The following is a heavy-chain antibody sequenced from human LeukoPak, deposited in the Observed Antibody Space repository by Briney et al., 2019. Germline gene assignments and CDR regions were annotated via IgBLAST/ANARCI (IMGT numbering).Heavy chain of an antibody. D-gene: IGHD3-9*01. CDR3: ARDVGLYYDILTGYYGIDY. CDR1: GFTFSNYG. Sequence: PGGSLRLSCAASGFTFSNYGIHWVRQAPGKGLERVAVISYDGSNKYYADSVKGRFTISRDNSKNTLYLQMNSLRAEDTAVYYCARDVGLYYDILTGYYGIDYWGQGTLVTVSS. V-gene: IGHV3-30*19. CDR2: ISYDGSNK. J-gene: IGHJ4*02.